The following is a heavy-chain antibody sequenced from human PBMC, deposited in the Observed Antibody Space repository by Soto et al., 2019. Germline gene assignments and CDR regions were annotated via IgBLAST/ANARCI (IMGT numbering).Heavy chain of an antibody. Sequence: EVQLVESGGGLVQPGRSLRLSCAASGFTFDDYAMHWVRQAPGKGLEWVSGISWNSGSIGYADSVKGRFTISRDNAKNSLYLQMNSLRAEDTALYYCANDYYDFWSGYPWFDPWGQGTLVTVSS. CDR3: ANDYYDFWSGYPWFDP. D-gene: IGHD3-3*01. CDR1: GFTFDDYA. CDR2: ISWNSGSI. J-gene: IGHJ5*02. V-gene: IGHV3-9*01.